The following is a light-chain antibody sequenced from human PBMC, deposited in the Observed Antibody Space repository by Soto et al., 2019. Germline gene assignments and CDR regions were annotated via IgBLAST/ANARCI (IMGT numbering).Light chain of an antibody. CDR1: SSDVGGYHY. J-gene: IGLJ3*02. CDR3: SPYTSSSTLGV. CDR2: DVS. Sequence: QSVLTQPASVSGSPGQSITIACTGTSSDVGGYHYVSWYQQHPGKAPQLMIYDVSNRPSGVSNRFSGSKSGNTASLNISGLQAEDEADYYCSPYTSSSTLGVFGGGTKLTV. V-gene: IGLV2-14*01.